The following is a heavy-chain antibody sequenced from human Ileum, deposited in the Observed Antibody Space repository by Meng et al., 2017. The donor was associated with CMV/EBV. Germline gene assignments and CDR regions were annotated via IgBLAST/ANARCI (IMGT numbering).Heavy chain of an antibody. D-gene: IGHD1-20*01. J-gene: IGHJ4*02. CDR1: GGSINSNNYY. CDR3: ARDITGSHFDH. V-gene: IGHV4-39*07. CDR2: IYYNGNT. Sequence: QLHQTVSAPGLLTPSVTLSSTCHVSGGSINSNNYYWGWIRQPPGKGLEWIGSIYYNGNTPYNPSLKSRVTISLDTSKNQFSLRSSSVTAADTAVYYCARDITGSHFDHWGQGVLVTVSS.